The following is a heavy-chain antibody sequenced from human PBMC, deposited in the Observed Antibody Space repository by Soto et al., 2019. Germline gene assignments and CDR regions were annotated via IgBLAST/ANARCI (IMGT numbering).Heavy chain of an antibody. CDR1: GFTFSSYA. Sequence: GSLRLSCSASGFTFSSYAMHWVRQAPGKGLEYVSAISLNGDSTYYADSVKGRFAISRDNSKNTLYLQMSSLRADDTAVYYCVKASSGYYYESWGQGTLVTVSS. CDR3: VKASSGYYYES. V-gene: IGHV3-64D*08. J-gene: IGHJ4*02. D-gene: IGHD3-22*01. CDR2: ISLNGDST.